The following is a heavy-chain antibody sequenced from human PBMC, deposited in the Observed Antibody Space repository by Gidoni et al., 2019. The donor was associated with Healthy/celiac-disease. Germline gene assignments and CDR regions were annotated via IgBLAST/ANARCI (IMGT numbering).Heavy chain of an antibody. CDR1: GYSFTSYW. CDR3: AITRYCSGGSCYSDYYYGMDV. Sequence: VQLVQSGAEVHKPAESLKISCQGSGYSFTSYWIGWVRQMPGKGLEWMGIIYPGDSDTRYSPSFQGQVTISADKSISTAYLQWSSLKASDTAMYYCAITRYCSGGSCYSDYYYGMDVWGQGTTVTVSS. J-gene: IGHJ6*02. CDR2: IYPGDSDT. V-gene: IGHV5-51*01. D-gene: IGHD2-15*01.